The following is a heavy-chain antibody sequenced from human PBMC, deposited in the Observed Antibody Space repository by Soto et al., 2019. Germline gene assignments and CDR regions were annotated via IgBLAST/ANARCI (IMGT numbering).Heavy chain of an antibody. Sequence: PGGPLRLSCAASGFTFRSYGMHWVRQAPGKGLEWVAVIWYDGSNKYYADSVKGRFTISRDNSKNTLYLQMNSLRAEDTAVYYCARDYYVLRYTIFGVVIIPDYYYYYGMDVWGQGTTVTVS. V-gene: IGHV3-33*01. CDR3: ARDYYVLRYTIFGVVIIPDYYYYYGMDV. CDR1: GFTFRSYG. CDR2: IWYDGSNK. J-gene: IGHJ6*02. D-gene: IGHD3-3*01.